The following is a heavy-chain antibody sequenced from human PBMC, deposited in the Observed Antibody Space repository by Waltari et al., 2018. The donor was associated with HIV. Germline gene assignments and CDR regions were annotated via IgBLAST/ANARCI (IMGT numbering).Heavy chain of an antibody. J-gene: IGHJ4*02. D-gene: IGHD1-26*01. CDR2: IYWVDDK. V-gene: IGHV2-5*02. CDR1: GFALSSSGVG. Sequence: QVTFKESGPTLVKPTQTLTLTCTFSGFALSSSGVGVAWLRQPPGKALEWLALIYWVDDKRYSPSLKSWLTITKDTSKDQVVLNMTNVETVDTGTYYCAQTDTGYSDSWFVYWGQGALITVSS. CDR3: AQTDTGYSDSWFVY.